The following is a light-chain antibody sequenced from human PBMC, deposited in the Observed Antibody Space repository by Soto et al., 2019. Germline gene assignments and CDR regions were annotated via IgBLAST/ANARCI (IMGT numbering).Light chain of an antibody. Sequence: QSVLTQPASVSGSPGQSITISCTGTSSDVGAYNSVSWYQHHPGKAPKLMIYGVTNRPSGVSNRFSGSKSGNTASLTISGLQAEDEADYYCTSYTSTSTLVFGGGTKVTVL. CDR2: GVT. V-gene: IGLV2-14*03. CDR1: SSDVGAYNS. CDR3: TSYTSTSTLV. J-gene: IGLJ2*01.